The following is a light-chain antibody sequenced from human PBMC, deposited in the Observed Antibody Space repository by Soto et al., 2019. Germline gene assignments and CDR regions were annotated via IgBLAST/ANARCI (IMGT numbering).Light chain of an antibody. J-gene: IGKJ1*01. CDR3: QQYSNSRT. CDR1: QTVTNNY. V-gene: IGKV3-20*01. CDR2: AAS. Sequence: EIVLTQSPGTLSLSPGERATLSCRASQTVTNNYLAWYQQKPGQSPRLLIYAASTRATGIPDRFSGSGSGTDFILTISRLEPEHFAVYYCQQYSNSRTFGHGTKVEIK.